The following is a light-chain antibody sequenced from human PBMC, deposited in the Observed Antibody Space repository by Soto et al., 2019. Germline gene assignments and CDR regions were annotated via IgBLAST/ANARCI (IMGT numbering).Light chain of an antibody. Sequence: ENVLTQSPGTLSLFPGERATLSCRASQSVSSSYLAWYQQKPGQAPRVLIYGASSRSAGIPDRFSGSGSGTDCTLTISRLEPEDFAVYYCQQYGRSPSTFGQGTKVDIK. CDR3: QQYGRSPST. J-gene: IGKJ1*01. CDR2: GAS. V-gene: IGKV3-20*01. CDR1: QSVSSSY.